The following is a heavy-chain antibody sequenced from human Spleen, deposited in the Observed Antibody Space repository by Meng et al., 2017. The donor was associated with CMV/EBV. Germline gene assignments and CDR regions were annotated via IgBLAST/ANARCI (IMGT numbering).Heavy chain of an antibody. D-gene: IGHD5-24*01. J-gene: IGHJ4*02. CDR2: ISSSGSTK. CDR1: GFSFNSYA. CDR3: ARKLRAPLDN. Sequence: GESLKISCAASGFSFNSYAVTWVRQAPGKGPEWISYISSSGSTKYYADSVRGRFTISRDNAKNSLYLQMNSLRAEDTAVYYCARKLRAPLDNWGQGTLVTVSS. V-gene: IGHV3-48*04.